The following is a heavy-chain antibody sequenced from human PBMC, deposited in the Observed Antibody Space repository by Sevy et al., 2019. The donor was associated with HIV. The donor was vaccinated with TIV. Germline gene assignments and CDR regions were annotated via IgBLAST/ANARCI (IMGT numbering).Heavy chain of an antibody. CDR1: GFTISTYW. V-gene: IGHV3-15*01. Sequence: GESLKISCAASGFTISTYWVTWVRQAPGKGLEWVGRIKSKTDGGTTDYAAPVKGRFTISRDDSKNTLYLQMNSLKTEETAVYYCTTEIPYSYCSGGSCYRAAVYYYYGMDVWGQGTTVTVSS. CDR3: TTEIPYSYCSGGSCYRAAVYYYYGMDV. J-gene: IGHJ6*02. D-gene: IGHD2-15*01. CDR2: IKSKTDGGTT.